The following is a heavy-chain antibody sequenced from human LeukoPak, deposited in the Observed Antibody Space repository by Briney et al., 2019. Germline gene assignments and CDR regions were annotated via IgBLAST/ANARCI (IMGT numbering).Heavy chain of an antibody. CDR1: GGSISSSSYY. CDR2: IYYSGST. J-gene: IGHJ4*02. V-gene: IGHV4-61*05. Sequence: PSETLSLTCTVSGGSISSSSYYWGWIRQPPGKGLEWIGYIYYSGSTNYNPSLKSRVTISVDTSKNQFSLKLSSVTAADTAVYYCARLDDSSGYYSDYWGQGTLVTVSS. D-gene: IGHD3-22*01. CDR3: ARLDDSSGYYSDY.